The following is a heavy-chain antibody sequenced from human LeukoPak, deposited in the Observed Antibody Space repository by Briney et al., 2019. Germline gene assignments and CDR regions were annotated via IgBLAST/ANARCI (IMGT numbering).Heavy chain of an antibody. CDR2: IKQDGSEK. CDR1: GFTFSRYW. V-gene: IGHV3-7*01. Sequence: GGSLRLSCAASGFTFSRYWMSWVRQAPGMGLEWVANIKQDGSEKYYVDSVKGRFTISRDSAKNSLYLQMNSLRAEDTAVYYCARGAYYDYWGQGTLVTVSS. J-gene: IGHJ4*02. CDR3: ARGAYYDY.